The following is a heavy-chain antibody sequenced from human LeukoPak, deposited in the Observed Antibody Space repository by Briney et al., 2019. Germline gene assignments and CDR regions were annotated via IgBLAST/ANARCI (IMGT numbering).Heavy chain of an antibody. CDR1: GYTFTSYG. J-gene: IGHJ6*03. CDR2: ISAYNGNT. D-gene: IGHD2-2*01. Sequence: ASVKVSCKASGYTFTSYGISWVRQAPGQGLEWMGWISAYNGNTNYAQKLQGRVTMTTDTSTSTAYMELRSLRSGDTAVYYCARGVYCSSTSCYYGYYYYYYMDVWGRGTTVTVSS. CDR3: ARGVYCSSTSCYYGYYYYYYMDV. V-gene: IGHV1-18*01.